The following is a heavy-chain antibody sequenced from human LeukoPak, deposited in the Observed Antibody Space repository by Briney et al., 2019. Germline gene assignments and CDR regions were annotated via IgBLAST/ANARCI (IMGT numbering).Heavy chain of an antibody. Sequence: PGGSLRLSCAASGFTFSSYWMSWVRQAPGKGLEWVANIKQDGSEKYYVDSVKGRFTISRDNAKNSLYLQMNSLRAEDTAVYYCARDVAPHYDFWSGCAYYYYGMDVWGQGTTVTVSS. CDR2: IKQDGSEK. CDR1: GFTFSSYW. J-gene: IGHJ6*02. V-gene: IGHV3-7*03. D-gene: IGHD3-3*01. CDR3: ARDVAPHYDFWSGCAYYYYGMDV.